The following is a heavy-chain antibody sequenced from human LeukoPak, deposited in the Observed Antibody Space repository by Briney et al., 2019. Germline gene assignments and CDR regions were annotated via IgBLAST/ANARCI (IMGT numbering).Heavy chain of an antibody. V-gene: IGHV4-61*08. CDR2: IYYSGST. CDR1: GGSISSGGSY. CDR3: ARDDGMFREPPY. Sequence: PSQTLSLTCTVSGGSISSGGSYWSWIRQHPGKGLEWIGYIYYSGSTNYNPSLKSRVTISVDTSKNQFSLKLSSVTAADTAVYYCARDDGMFREPPYWGQGTLVTVSS. D-gene: IGHD3-10*01. J-gene: IGHJ4*02.